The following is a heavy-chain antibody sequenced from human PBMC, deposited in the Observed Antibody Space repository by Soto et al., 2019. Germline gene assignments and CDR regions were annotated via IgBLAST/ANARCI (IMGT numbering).Heavy chain of an antibody. CDR3: ARPGYSYGFEDAWLDP. Sequence: PSETLSLTCAVYGGSFSGYYWSWIRQPPGKGLEWIGEINHSGSTNYNPSLKSRVTISVDTSKNQFSLKLSSVIAADTAVYYCARPGYSYGFEDAWLDPWGQGTLVTVSS. CDR2: INHSGST. V-gene: IGHV4-34*01. D-gene: IGHD5-18*01. CDR1: GGSFSGYY. J-gene: IGHJ5*02.